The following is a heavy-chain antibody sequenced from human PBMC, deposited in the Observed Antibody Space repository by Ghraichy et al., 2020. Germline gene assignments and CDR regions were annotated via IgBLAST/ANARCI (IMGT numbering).Heavy chain of an antibody. CDR2: INSDGSST. J-gene: IGHJ4*02. CDR1: GFTFSSYW. V-gene: IGHV3-74*01. CDR3: ASIAVAEAKKPYDY. D-gene: IGHD6-19*01. Sequence: GGSLRLSCAASGFTFSSYWMHWVRQAPGKGLVWVSRINSDGSSTSYADSVKGRFTISRDNAKNTLYLQMNSLRAEDTAVYYCASIAVAEAKKPYDYWGQGTLVTVSS.